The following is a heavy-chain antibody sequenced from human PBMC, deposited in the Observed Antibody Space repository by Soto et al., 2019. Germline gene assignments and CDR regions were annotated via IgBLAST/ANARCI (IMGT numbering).Heavy chain of an antibody. CDR2: ISYDGSNK. J-gene: IGHJ3*02. CDR1: GFTFSSYA. V-gene: IGHV3-30-3*01. CDR3: ARGGQLRFLDWFGPHDAFDI. Sequence: QVQLVESGGGVVQPGRSLRLSCAASGFTFSSYAMHWVRQAPGKGLEWVAVISYDGSNKYYADSVKGRFTISRDNSKNTLYLQMNSLRAEDTAVYYCARGGQLRFLDWFGPHDAFDIWGQGTIVTVSS. D-gene: IGHD3-3*01.